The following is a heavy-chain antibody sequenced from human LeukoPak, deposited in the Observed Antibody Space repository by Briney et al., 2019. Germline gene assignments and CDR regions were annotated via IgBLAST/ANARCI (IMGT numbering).Heavy chain of an antibody. V-gene: IGHV4-59*01. Sequence: SETLSLTCTVSGGSISSYYWSWIRQPPGKGLEWIGYIYYSGSTNYNPSLKSRVTISVDTSKNQFSLKLSSVTAADTAVYYCARDTGYSYGYLDYWSQGSLVTVSS. CDR1: GGSISSYY. D-gene: IGHD5-18*01. J-gene: IGHJ4*02. CDR2: IYYSGST. CDR3: ARDTGYSYGYLDY.